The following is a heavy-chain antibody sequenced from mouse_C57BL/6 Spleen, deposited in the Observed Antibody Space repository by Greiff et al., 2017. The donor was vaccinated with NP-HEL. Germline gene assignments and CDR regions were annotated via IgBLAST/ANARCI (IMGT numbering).Heavy chain of an antibody. Sequence: EVQLHQSGPELVKPGASVKMSCKASGYTFTDYNMHWVKQSHGKSLEWIGYINPNNGGTSYNQKFKGKATLTVNKSSSTAYMELRSLTSEDSAVYYCARGTAQATFDYWGQGTTLTVSS. CDR1: GYTFTDYN. CDR3: ARGTAQATFDY. D-gene: IGHD3-2*02. V-gene: IGHV1-22*01. CDR2: INPNNGGT. J-gene: IGHJ2*01.